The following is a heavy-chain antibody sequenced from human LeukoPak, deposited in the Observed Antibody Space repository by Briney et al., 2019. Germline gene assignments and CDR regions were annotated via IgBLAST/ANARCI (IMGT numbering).Heavy chain of an antibody. CDR2: ISGSGDST. J-gene: IGHJ3*02. CDR1: GFTFGSYG. D-gene: IGHD3-22*01. CDR3: ARARGNYYDSSGAPGAFDI. Sequence: GGSLRLSCEASGFTFGSYGMSWVRQAPGKGLEWVSSISGSGDSTYYADSVKGRFSISRDNSKTTLYLQMNSLRADDTAVYYCARARGNYYDSSGAPGAFDIWGQGTMVTVSS. V-gene: IGHV3-23*01.